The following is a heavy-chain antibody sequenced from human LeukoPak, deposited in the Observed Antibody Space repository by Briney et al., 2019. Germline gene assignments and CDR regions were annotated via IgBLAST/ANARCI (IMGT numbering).Heavy chain of an antibody. CDR1: GFAVSSNY. CDR2: IYRGDST. J-gene: IGHJ4*01. V-gene: IGHV3-66*01. Sequence: PGGSLRLSCAVSGFAVSSNYMSWVRQAPGKGLEWVSFIYRGDSTCYADSVKDRFTISRDNSKNTLYLQMNNLRVEDTAVYYCVRDKGEMATITAFDYWGQGTLVTVS. CDR3: VRDKGEMATITAFDY. D-gene: IGHD5-24*01.